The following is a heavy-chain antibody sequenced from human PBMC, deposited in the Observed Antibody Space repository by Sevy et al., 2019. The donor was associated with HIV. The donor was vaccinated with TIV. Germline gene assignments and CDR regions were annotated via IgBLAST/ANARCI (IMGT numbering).Heavy chain of an antibody. J-gene: IGHJ3*02. D-gene: IGHD4-17*01. CDR3: ATATEDPGLDAFDI. CDR2: IYYSGST. V-gene: IGHV4-30-4*01. Sequence: SETLSLTCTVSGGSISSGDYYWSWIRQPPGKGLEWIGYIYYSGSTYYNPSLKSRVTISVDTSKNQFSLKLSSVTAADTAVYYCATATEDPGLDAFDIWGQGTMVTVSS. CDR1: GGSISSGDYY.